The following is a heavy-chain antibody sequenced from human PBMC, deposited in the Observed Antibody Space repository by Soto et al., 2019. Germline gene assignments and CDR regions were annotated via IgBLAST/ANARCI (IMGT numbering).Heavy chain of an antibody. CDR1: GFTFSSYA. V-gene: IGHV3-23*01. Sequence: EVQLLESGGGLVQPGGSLRLSCAASGFTFSSYAMNWVRQAPGKGLEWVSVISGSGGSTYYADSVKGRFTISRDNSKNTLYLQMNSLRAEDTAVYYCARQGSGSYYDYWGQGTLVTVSS. CDR3: ARQGSGSYYDY. CDR2: ISGSGGST. D-gene: IGHD1-26*01. J-gene: IGHJ4*02.